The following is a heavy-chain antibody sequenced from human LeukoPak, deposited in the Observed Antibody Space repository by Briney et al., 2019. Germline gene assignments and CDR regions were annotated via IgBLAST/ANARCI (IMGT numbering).Heavy chain of an antibody. CDR3: ARDADYDFWSGYPNWFDP. J-gene: IGHJ5*02. CDR2: IYTSGST. CDR1: GGSISSYY. V-gene: IGHV4-4*07. D-gene: IGHD3-3*01. Sequence: PSETLSLTCTVSGGSISSYYWSWIRQPAGKGLEWIGRIYTSGSTNYNPSLKSRVTISVDMSKNQFSLKLSSVTAADTAVYYCARDADYDFWSGYPNWFDPWGQGTLVTVSS.